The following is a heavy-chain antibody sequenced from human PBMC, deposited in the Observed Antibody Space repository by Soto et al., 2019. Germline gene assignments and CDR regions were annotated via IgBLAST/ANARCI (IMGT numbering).Heavy chain of an antibody. J-gene: IGHJ5*02. CDR3: ARDREDNDSSGYGWFDP. D-gene: IGHD3-22*01. Sequence: SQTLSLTCTVSGGSISSGGYYWSLIRQHPGKGLEWIGYIYCSGSTYYNQSVKSRVTISVDTSKNQFSLKLSSVTAADTAVYYCARDREDNDSSGYGWFDPWGQGTLVTVSS. CDR1: GGSISSGGYY. V-gene: IGHV4-31*03. CDR2: IYCSGST.